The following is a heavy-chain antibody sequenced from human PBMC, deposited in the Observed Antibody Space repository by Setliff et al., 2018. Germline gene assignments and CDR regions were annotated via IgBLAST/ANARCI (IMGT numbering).Heavy chain of an antibody. D-gene: IGHD6-19*01. CDR2: FHPYSGHT. J-gene: IGHJ6*03. Sequence: ASVKVSCKASGYTFNNYFLHWVRQAPGQGLEWMGRFHPYSGHTNYAQNFQGRVTMTMDASITTVYMELSRLTSDDTAVYYCASWDYSSTSYYYYYMDVWGKGSTVTVSS. CDR1: GYTFNNYF. V-gene: IGHV1-2*06. CDR3: ASWDYSSTSYYYYYMDV.